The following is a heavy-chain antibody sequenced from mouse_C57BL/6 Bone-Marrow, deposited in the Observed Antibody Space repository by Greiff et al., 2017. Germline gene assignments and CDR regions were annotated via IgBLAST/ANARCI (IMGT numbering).Heavy chain of an antibody. CDR1: GYTFTDYY. V-gene: IGHV1-76*01. J-gene: IGHJ1*03. D-gene: IGHD1-1*01. CDR3: ARWGTTVVATSWYFDV. Sequence: VQRVESGAELVRPGASVKLSCKASGYTFTDYYINWVKQRPGQGLEWIARIYPGSGNTYYNEKFKGNATLTAEKSSSTAYMQLSSLTSEDSAVYFCARWGTTVVATSWYFDVWGTGTTVTVSS. CDR2: IYPGSGNT.